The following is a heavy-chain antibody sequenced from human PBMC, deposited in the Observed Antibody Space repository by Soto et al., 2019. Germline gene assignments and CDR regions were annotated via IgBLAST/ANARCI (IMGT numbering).Heavy chain of an antibody. CDR1: GGTFSSYA. V-gene: IGHV1-69*01. J-gene: IGHJ6*02. CDR3: ARSYSSGWYVVRYGMDV. D-gene: IGHD6-13*01. Sequence: QVQLVQSGAEVKKPGSSVKVSCKASGGTFSSYAISWVRQAPGQGLEWMGGIIPIFGTANYAQKFQGRVTITADESTSTAYMERSSLRSEDTAVYYCARSYSSGWYVVRYGMDVWGHGTTVTVSS. CDR2: IIPIFGTA.